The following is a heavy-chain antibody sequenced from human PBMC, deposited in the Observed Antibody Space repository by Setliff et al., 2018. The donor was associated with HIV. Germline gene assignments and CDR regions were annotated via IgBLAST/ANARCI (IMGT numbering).Heavy chain of an antibody. CDR3: ARQPLYFGAPYDFDY. J-gene: IGHJ4*02. CDR1: NVAISSNSYY. D-gene: IGHD3-10*01. Sequence: SETLSLTCAVYNVAISSNSYYWGWIRQPPGKGLEWIGSTSQSGTTYYSPSLKNRVTISVDTSRNRFSLKLGSVSASDTANYYCARQPLYFGAPYDFDYWGRGTLVTVSS. V-gene: IGHV4-39*01. CDR2: TSQSGTT.